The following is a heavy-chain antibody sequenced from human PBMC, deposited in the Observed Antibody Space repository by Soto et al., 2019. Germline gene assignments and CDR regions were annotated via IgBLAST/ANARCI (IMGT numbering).Heavy chain of an antibody. CDR2: IYSGGAT. Sequence: GGSLRLSCAAAGFSVSTSHISWVRQAPGKGLEWVSVIYSGGATHYAVSVKGRLIISRDKSKNTVDLQMNSLRAEDTAVYYCAREGDGTTGYYQDYWGHGTLVTVSS. CDR1: GFSVSTSH. D-gene: IGHD3-22*01. J-gene: IGHJ4*01. V-gene: IGHV3-66*01. CDR3: AREGDGTTGYYQDY.